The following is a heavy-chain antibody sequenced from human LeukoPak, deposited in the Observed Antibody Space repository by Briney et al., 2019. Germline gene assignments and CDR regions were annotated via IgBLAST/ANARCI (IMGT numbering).Heavy chain of an antibody. CDR1: GFTFDDYA. Sequence: GGSLRLSCAASGFTFDDYAMHWVRQAPGKGLEWVSGISWNSGSIGYADSVKGRFTISRDNAKNSLYLQMNSLRAEDRALYYCAKDSGDGYNFSLFAFDYWGQGTLVTVSS. CDR3: AKDSGDGYNFSLFAFDY. J-gene: IGHJ4*02. V-gene: IGHV3-9*01. CDR2: ISWNSGSI. D-gene: IGHD5-24*01.